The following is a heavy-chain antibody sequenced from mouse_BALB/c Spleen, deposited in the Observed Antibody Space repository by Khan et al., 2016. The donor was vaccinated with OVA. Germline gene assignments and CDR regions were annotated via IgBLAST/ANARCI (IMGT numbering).Heavy chain of an antibody. J-gene: IGHJ4*01. CDR1: GYTFTDYA. CDR2: ISTYYGDA. V-gene: IGHV1S137*01. CDR3: GRGALDLYTMDY. Sequence: QVQLQQSGAELVRPGASVKISCKGSGYTFTDYAMHWVKQSHAKSLEWIGVISTYYGDANYNQQFKGKATLTVDKSSSTAYMDLARLTSEDSAIYYCGRGALDLYTMDYWGQGTSVTVSS.